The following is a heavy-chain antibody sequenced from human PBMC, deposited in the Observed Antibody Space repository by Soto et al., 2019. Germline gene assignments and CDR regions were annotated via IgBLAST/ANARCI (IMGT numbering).Heavy chain of an antibody. Sequence: SETLSLTCTVSGGSISSGGYYWSWIRQHPGKGLEWIGYIYYSGSTYYNPSLKSRVTISVDTSKNQFSLKLSSVTAADTAVYYCARLTFNSRYDLYYLDYWGQGTLVTVSS. CDR3: ARLTFNSRYDLYYLDY. CDR1: GGSISSGGYY. D-gene: IGHD5-12*01. J-gene: IGHJ4*02. V-gene: IGHV4-31*03. CDR2: IYYSGST.